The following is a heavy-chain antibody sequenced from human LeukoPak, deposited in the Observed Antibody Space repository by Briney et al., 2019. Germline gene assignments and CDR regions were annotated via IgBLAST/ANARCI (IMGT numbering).Heavy chain of an antibody. CDR2: INTNTGNP. V-gene: IGHV7-4-1*02. CDR3: ARAGRQWLIPANPFDI. D-gene: IGHD5-12*01. Sequence: ASVKVSCKASGYAVIDYAINWVRQAPGQGLEWMGWINTNTGNPTYAQGFTGRFVFSLDTSVSTTYLQISSLKAEDTAVYYCARAGRQWLIPANPFDIWGQGTMVTVSS. J-gene: IGHJ3*02. CDR1: GYAVIDYA.